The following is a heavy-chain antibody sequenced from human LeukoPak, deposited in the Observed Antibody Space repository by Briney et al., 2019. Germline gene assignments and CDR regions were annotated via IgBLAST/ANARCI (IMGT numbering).Heavy chain of an antibody. J-gene: IGHJ4*02. V-gene: IGHV3-23*01. CDR3: AKAPVGYCSGGPCYWDY. D-gene: IGHD2-15*01. CDR2: ISGSGGST. CDR1: GFTFSSYA. Sequence: PGGSLRLSCAASGFTFSSYAMSWVRQAPGKGLEWVSAISGSGGSTYYADSVKGRFTISRDNSKNTLYLQMNSLRAEDTAVYYYAKAPVGYCSGGPCYWDYWGQGTLVTVSS.